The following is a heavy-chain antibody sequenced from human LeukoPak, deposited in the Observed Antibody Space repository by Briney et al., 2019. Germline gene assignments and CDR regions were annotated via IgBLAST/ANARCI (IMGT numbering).Heavy chain of an antibody. CDR2: ISSSSSYI. Sequence: GGSLRLSCAASGFSFSSYSMNWVRQAPGKGLEWVSSISSSSSYIYYADSVKGRFTISRDNAKNSLYLQMNSLRAEDTAVYYCARETEKIAAADSGAGYWGQGTLVTVSS. CDR3: ARETEKIAAADSGAGY. D-gene: IGHD6-25*01. CDR1: GFSFSSYS. J-gene: IGHJ4*02. V-gene: IGHV3-21*01.